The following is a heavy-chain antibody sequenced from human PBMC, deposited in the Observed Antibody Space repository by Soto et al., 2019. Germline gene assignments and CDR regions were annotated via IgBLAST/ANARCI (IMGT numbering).Heavy chain of an antibody. CDR1: GYTFTSYY. Sequence: ASVKVSCKASGYTFTSYYMHWVRQAPGQGLEWMGIINPSGGSTSYAQKFQGRVTMTRDTSTSTVYMELSSLRSEDTAVYYCARSLITMIVVVTGGMDVWGQGTTVTVSS. D-gene: IGHD3-22*01. V-gene: IGHV1-46*01. J-gene: IGHJ6*02. CDR2: INPSGGST. CDR3: ARSLITMIVVVTGGMDV.